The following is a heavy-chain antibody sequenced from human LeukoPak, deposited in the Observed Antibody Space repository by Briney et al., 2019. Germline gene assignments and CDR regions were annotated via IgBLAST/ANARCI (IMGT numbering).Heavy chain of an antibody. CDR1: GGSISSSSYH. CDR2: VYYSGST. CDR3: ARHRYYYDSSGYSLYYYYMEV. D-gene: IGHD3-22*01. J-gene: IGHJ6*03. V-gene: IGHV4-39*01. Sequence: PSETLSLTCTVSGGSISSSSYHWGWIRQPPGKGLEWIGSVYYSGSTYYNPSLKSRVTISVDTSKNQFSLKLSSVTAADTAVYYCARHRYYYDSSGYSLYYYYMEVWGKGTTVTVSS.